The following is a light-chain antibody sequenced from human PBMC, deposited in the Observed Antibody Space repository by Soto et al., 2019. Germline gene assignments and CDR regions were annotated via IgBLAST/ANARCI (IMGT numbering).Light chain of an antibody. CDR1: SSDIGTYDY. CDR3: TSYTGDDFTFV. J-gene: IGLJ1*01. V-gene: IGLV2-8*01. CDR2: EVS. Sequence: QSPLTQPPSASLSLGQSVTISCTGTSSDIGTYDYVSLYQQHPGRAPKLIIFEVSKRPLGVPDRFSGSKSGNTASLIVSGLQPDDEAEYHCTSYTGDDFTFVFGPGTKVTVL.